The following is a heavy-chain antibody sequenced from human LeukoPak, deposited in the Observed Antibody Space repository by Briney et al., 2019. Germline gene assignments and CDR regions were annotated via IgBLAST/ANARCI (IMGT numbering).Heavy chain of an antibody. J-gene: IGHJ4*02. D-gene: IGHD3-10*01. Sequence: GASVKVSCKASGFTFTSSAQWVRQARGQRLEWIGWIVVGSGNTNYAQKFQERVTITRDMSTSTAYMELSSLRSEDTAVYYCAAGDVNGSGSYSVPDFDYWGQGTLVTVSS. V-gene: IGHV1-58*01. CDR3: AAGDVNGSGSYSVPDFDY. CDR2: IVVGSGNT. CDR1: GFTFTSSA.